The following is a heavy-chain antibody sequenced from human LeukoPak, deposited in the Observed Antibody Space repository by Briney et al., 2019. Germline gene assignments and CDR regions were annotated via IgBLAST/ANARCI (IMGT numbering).Heavy chain of an antibody. CDR3: AKDRSGGNRPIFDY. Sequence: GGSLRLSCAASGFSFSSYGMHWVRQAPGKGLEWVAVISYDGRNRDYADSVKGRVTISRDNSKNTLYLQMNSLRGEDTAVYYCAKDRSGGNRPIFDYLGQGTLVTVSS. J-gene: IGHJ4*02. V-gene: IGHV3-30*18. CDR1: GFSFSSYG. D-gene: IGHD4-23*01. CDR2: ISYDGRNR.